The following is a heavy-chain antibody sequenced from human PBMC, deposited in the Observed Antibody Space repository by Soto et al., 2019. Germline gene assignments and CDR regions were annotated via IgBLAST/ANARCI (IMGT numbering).Heavy chain of an antibody. CDR2: ISGSGGST. J-gene: IGHJ5*02. CDR1: GFTFSSYA. D-gene: IGHD6-19*01. V-gene: IGHV3-23*01. CDR3: AKDGLGYSSGWNGWFDP. Sequence: EVQLLESGGGLVQPGGSLRLSCAASGFTFSSYAMSWVRQAPGKGLEWVAAISGSGGSTYYADSLKCRFTISRDKSKNTRYLQMNSLRAEDTAVYYCAKDGLGYSSGWNGWFDPWGQGTLVTVSS.